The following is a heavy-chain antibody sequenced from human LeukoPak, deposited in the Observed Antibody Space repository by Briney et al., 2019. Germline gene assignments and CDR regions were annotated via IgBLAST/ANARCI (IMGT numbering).Heavy chain of an antibody. D-gene: IGHD4-11*01. CDR3: ARVVQGATTENYFYYYMDV. CDR1: GFAFNSYT. V-gene: IGHV3-21*01. J-gene: IGHJ6*03. Sequence: PGGSLRLSCEASGFAFNSYTITWVRQAPGKGLESVSSITSRSSHIYIADSVKGRFTISRDNAKNSLFLQMSSLRVEDTAVYYCARVVQGATTENYFYYYMDVWGKGTTVTVSS. CDR2: ITSRSSHI.